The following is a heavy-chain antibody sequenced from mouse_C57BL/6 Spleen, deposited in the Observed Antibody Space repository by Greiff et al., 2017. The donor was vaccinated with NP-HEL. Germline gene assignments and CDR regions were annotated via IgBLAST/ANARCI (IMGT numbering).Heavy chain of an antibody. J-gene: IGHJ3*01. D-gene: IGHD1-1*01. CDR3: AREGYYGSSSAWFAY. CDR2: IYPYNGVS. Sequence: EVQLQQSGPELVKPGASVKISCKASGYSFTGYYMHWVKQSHGNILDWIGYIYPYNGVSSYNQNFKGKATLTVDKSSSTAYMELRSLTSEDSAVYYCAREGYYGSSSAWFAYWGQGTLVTVSA. CDR1: GYSFTGYY. V-gene: IGHV1-31*01.